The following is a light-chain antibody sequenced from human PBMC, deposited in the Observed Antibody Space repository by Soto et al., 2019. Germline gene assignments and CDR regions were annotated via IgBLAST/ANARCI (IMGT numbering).Light chain of an antibody. V-gene: IGKV3D-20*01. Sequence: EIVLTQSAATLSLSPGERATLSCGASQSVSSNYLAWYQQKPGLAPRLLIYDASRRATGIPARFSGGGSGTDFTLTISRLEPEDSAVYYCQQYGNSPWTFGLGTKVEIK. CDR3: QQYGNSPWT. CDR2: DAS. J-gene: IGKJ1*01. CDR1: QSVSSNY.